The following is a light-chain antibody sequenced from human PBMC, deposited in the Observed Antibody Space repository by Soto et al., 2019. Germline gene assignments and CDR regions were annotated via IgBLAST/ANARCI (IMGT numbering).Light chain of an antibody. CDR3: GSYTSSNTLASA. J-gene: IGLJ1*01. CDR1: SSDVGDYDY. CDR2: QVS. Sequence: QSVLTQPASVSGSPGQSITISCTGTSSDVGDYDYVSWYQQHPGKAPKLLIYQVSGRPSGVSPRFSGSKSGNTASLTISGLQPEDEADYYCGSYTSSNTLASAFGTGTKVTVL. V-gene: IGLV2-14*01.